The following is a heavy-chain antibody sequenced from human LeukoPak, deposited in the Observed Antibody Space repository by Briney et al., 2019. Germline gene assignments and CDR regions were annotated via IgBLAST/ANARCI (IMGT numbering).Heavy chain of an antibody. CDR2: INTYNGNT. CDR1: GYTFTTYG. V-gene: IGHV1-18*01. CDR3: ATVFRGLLSWFDP. J-gene: IGHJ5*02. D-gene: IGHD3-10*01. Sequence: ASVKVSCKASGYTFTTYGISWVRQAPGQGLEWMGWINTYNGNTNYAQKLQGRVTMTEDTSTDTAYMELSSLRSEDTAVYYCATVFRGLLSWFDPWGQGTLVTVSS.